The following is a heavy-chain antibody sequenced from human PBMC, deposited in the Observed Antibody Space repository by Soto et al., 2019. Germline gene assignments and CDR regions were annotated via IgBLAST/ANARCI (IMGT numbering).Heavy chain of an antibody. V-gene: IGHV3-23*01. J-gene: IGHJ4*02. D-gene: IGHD1-1*01. CDR2: INGGDGPT. CDR1: GFTFNQYT. CDR3: AKDKRPDGAWDFDY. Sequence: EVHLLASGGDLVQPGGSLRLSCAASGFTFNQYTMSWVRQVPGKGLEWVSGINGGDGPTYYADSVKGRFTISRDNSQNTLYLQMNSLRVEDTAIYYCAKDKRPDGAWDFDYCCQGPLVTVSS.